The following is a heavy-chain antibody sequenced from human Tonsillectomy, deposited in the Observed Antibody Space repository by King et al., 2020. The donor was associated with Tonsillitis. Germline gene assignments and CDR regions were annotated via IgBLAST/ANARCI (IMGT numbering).Heavy chain of an antibody. V-gene: IGHV3-33*08. CDR2: IWYDGSNQ. CDR3: ARERQGQFGY. J-gene: IGHJ4*02. CDR1: GFTFSSDG. Sequence: VPLVESGGGVVQPGRSLRLSCAASGFTFSSDGMHWVRQAPGKVIEWCAVIWYDGSNQYYADSVMGRLTIPRDNSKNTLDLQMNSLRAEDTAVYYCARERQGQFGYWGQGTLVTVSS. D-gene: IGHD3-10*01.